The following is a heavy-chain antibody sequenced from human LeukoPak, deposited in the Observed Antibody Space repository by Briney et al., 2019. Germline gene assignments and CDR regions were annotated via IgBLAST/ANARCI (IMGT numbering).Heavy chain of an antibody. CDR2: ISYDGSNK. V-gene: IGHV3-30-3*01. CDR3: ASAYSSSSDY. J-gene: IGHJ4*02. D-gene: IGHD6-6*01. CDR1: GFTFSSYA. Sequence: GRSLRLSCAASGFTFSSYAMHWVRQAPGKGLEWVAVISYDGSNKYCADSVKGRFTISRDNSKNTLYLQMNSLRAEDTAVYYCASAYSSSSDYWGQGTLVTVSS.